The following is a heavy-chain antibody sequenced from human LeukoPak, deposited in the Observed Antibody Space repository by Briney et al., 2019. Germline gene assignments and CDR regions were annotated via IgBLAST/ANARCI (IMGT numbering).Heavy chain of an antibody. D-gene: IGHD1-26*01. CDR3: ARKVRLGGNWFDP. V-gene: IGHV1-69*15. CDR1: GGTFTSYA. Sequence: ASVKVSCKTSGGTFTSYAITWVRQAPGQGLEWMGKTIPISGTTNYAQKFQGRVTFTADEPTSTAYMELNSLRSEDTALYYCARKVRLGGNWFDPWGQGTLVTVSS. J-gene: IGHJ5*02. CDR2: TIPISGTT.